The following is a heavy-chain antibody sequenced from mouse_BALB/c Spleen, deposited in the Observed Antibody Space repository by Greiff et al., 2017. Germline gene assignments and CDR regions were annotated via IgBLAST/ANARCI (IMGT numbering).Heavy chain of an antibody. CDR1: GFNIKDYY. CDR3: GPLWDCDY. Sequence: VQLQQSGAELVRSGASVKLSCTASGFNIKDYYMHWVKQRPEQGLEWIGWIDPENGDTEYAPKFQGKATMTADTSSNTAYLQLSSLTSEDTAFYYCGPLWDCDYWGQGTTLTVSS. J-gene: IGHJ2*01. D-gene: IGHD6-1*01. V-gene: IGHV14-4*02. CDR2: IDPENGDT.